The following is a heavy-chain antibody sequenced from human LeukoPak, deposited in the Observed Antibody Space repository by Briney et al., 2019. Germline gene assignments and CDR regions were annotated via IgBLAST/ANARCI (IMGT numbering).Heavy chain of an antibody. J-gene: IGHJ4*02. CDR3: ARVGTYGSGSYLSWLDY. CDR1: GGSISSYY. CDR2: IYYSGST. V-gene: IGHV4-59*01. Sequence: SETLSLTRTVSGGSISSYYWSWLRQPPGKGLEWIGYIYYSGSTNYNPSLKSRVTISVDTSKNQFSLKLSSVTAADTAVYYCARVGTYGSGSYLSWLDYWGQGTLVTVSS. D-gene: IGHD3-10*01.